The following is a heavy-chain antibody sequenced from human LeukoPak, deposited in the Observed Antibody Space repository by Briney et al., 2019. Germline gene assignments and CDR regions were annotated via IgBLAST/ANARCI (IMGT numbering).Heavy chain of an antibody. CDR2: IYSGGST. CDR1: GFTVSSNY. V-gene: IGHV3-53*01. Sequence: PGGSLRLSCAASGFTVSSNYMSWVRQAPGKGLEWVSVIYSGGSTYYADSVKGRFTISRDSSKNTLYLQMNSLRAEDTAVYYCARSSYSSSSSVWGQGTMVTVSS. J-gene: IGHJ3*01. D-gene: IGHD6-6*01. CDR3: ARSSYSSSSSV.